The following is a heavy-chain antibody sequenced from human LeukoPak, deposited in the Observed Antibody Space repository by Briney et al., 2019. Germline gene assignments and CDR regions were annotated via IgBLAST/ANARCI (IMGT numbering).Heavy chain of an antibody. CDR3: ARESQWVAAAGTGFDY. J-gene: IGHJ4*02. Sequence: SETLSLTCAVYGGSFSGYYWSWIRQPPGKGLEWIGEINLSGSTNYNPSLKSRVTISVDTSKNQFSLKLSSVTAADTAVYYCARESQWVAAAGTGFDYWGQGTLVTVSS. CDR2: INLSGST. V-gene: IGHV4-34*01. D-gene: IGHD6-13*01. CDR1: GGSFSGYY.